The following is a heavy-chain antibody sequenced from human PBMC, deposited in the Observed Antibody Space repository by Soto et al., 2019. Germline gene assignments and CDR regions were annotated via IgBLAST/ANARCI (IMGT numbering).Heavy chain of an antibody. CDR2: TYYRSKWYN. V-gene: IGHV6-1*01. CDR1: GDSVSSNSAA. D-gene: IGHD2-2*01. J-gene: IGHJ6*03. Sequence: SQTLSLTCAISGDSVSSNSAAWNWIRQSPSRGLEWLGRTYYRSKWYNDYAVSVKSRITINPDTSKNQFSLQLNSVTPEDTAVYYCARDPTGLVPAAMPYYYYYMDVWGKGTTVTVSS. CDR3: ARDPTGLVPAAMPYYYYYMDV.